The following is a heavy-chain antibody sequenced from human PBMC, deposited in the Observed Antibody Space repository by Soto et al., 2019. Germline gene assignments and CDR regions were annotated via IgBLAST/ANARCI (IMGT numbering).Heavy chain of an antibody. V-gene: IGHV3-33*01. J-gene: IGHJ3*02. Sequence: SLRLSCAASGFTFSSYGMHWVRQAPGKGLEWVAVIWYDGSNKYYADSVKGRFTISRDNSKNTLYLQMNSLRAEDTAMYYCARGWFGELLEPPDIWGQGTMVTVSS. D-gene: IGHD3-10*01. CDR1: GFTFSSYG. CDR2: IWYDGSNK. CDR3: ARGWFGELLEPPDI.